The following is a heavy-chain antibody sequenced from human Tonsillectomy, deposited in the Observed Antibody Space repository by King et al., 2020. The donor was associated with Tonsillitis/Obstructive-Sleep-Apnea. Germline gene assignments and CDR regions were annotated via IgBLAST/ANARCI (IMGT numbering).Heavy chain of an antibody. D-gene: IGHD3-3*01. CDR1: GGSFSGYY. Sequence: VQLQQWGAGLLKPSETLSLTCAVYGGSFSGYYWRWIRQPPGKGLEWVGEINHSGSTNYNLSLKSRVTISVDTSKNQFSLKLSSVTAADTAVYYCARREFTIFGVVSDYWGQGTLVTVSS. CDR3: ARREFTIFGVVSDY. V-gene: IGHV4-34*01. J-gene: IGHJ4*02. CDR2: INHSGST.